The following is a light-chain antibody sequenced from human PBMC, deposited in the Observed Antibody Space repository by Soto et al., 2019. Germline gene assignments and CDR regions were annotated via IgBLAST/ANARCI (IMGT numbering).Light chain of an antibody. CDR2: HAS. CDR1: QSISSSY. V-gene: IGKV3-20*01. Sequence: ENVLTQSPGTLSFSPGERATLSCRASQSISSSYLAWYQQKPGQTPRLLIYHASNRATGIPDRFSGSGSGTDFTLTISRLEPEDFAVYYCQQYGDSLLTFGGGTKVEIK. J-gene: IGKJ4*01. CDR3: QQYGDSLLT.